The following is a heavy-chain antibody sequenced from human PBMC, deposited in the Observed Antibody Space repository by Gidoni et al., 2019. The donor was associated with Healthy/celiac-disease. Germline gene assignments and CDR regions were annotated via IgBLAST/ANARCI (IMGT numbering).Heavy chain of an antibody. CDR2: ISGSGGST. CDR1: GFTFSSYA. Sequence: EVQLLESGGGFVQPGGSLRLSCAASGFTFSSYAMSWVRQAPGKGLEWVSAISGSGGSTYYADSVKGRFTISRDNSKNTLYLQMNSLRAEDTAVYYCAKGTRSHDAFDIWGQGTMVTVSS. J-gene: IGHJ3*02. V-gene: IGHV3-23*01. CDR3: AKGTRSHDAFDI.